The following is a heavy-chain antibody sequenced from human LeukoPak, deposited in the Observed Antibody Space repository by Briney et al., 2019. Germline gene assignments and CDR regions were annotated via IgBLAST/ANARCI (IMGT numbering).Heavy chain of an antibody. CDR1: GYTFISHY. V-gene: IGHV1-46*01. D-gene: IGHD5-24*01. J-gene: IGHJ1*01. CDR3: ARRDVDMATITY. CDR2: INPNGGST. Sequence: ASVKVSCKASGYTFISHYINWVRQAPGQGLEWMGIINPNGGSTTYGQKFQGRVTMTRDTSTSTVYMELSSLRSEDTAVYYCARRDVDMATITYWGQGTLVTVSS.